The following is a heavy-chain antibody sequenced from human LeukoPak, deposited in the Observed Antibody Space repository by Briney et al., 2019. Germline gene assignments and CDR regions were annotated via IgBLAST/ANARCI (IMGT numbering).Heavy chain of an antibody. CDR3: ARAKRNGFDI. D-gene: IGHD2-8*01. J-gene: IGHJ3*02. Sequence: GGSLRLSCAASRFTLSSYSMNWVRQAPGKGLEWVSYISSSSSTIYHADSVKGRFTISRDNAKNSLYLQMNSLRAEDTAVYYCARAKRNGFDIWGQGTMVTVSS. CDR2: ISSSSSTI. V-gene: IGHV3-48*01. CDR1: RFTLSSYS.